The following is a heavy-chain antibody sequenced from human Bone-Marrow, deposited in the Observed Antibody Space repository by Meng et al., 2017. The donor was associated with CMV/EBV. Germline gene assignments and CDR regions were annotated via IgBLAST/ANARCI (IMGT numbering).Heavy chain of an antibody. Sequence: GRSLRLSCEPSGFTFSSYAMHWVRQAPGKGLEWVAVIPYDGSNKYYADSVKGRFTISRDNSKNTLYLQMNNLRAEDTAVDYCARGLKVRGVIYTEKFDYWGQGTLVTVSS. V-gene: IGHV3-30-3*01. CDR1: GFTFSSYA. CDR3: ARGLKVRGVIYTEKFDY. CDR2: IPYDGSNK. D-gene: IGHD3-10*01. J-gene: IGHJ4*02.